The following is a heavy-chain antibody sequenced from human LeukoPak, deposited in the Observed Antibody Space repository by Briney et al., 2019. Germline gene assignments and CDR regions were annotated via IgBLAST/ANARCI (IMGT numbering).Heavy chain of an antibody. D-gene: IGHD3-3*01. J-gene: IGHJ6*03. CDR1: GGSFSGYY. Sequence: SETLSLTCAVYGGSFSGYYWSWIRQPPGKGLEWIGEINHSGSTNYNPSLKSRVTISVDTSKNQFSLKLSSVTAADTAVYYCAREGGYDFWSGYYTKNYYYYYMDVWGKGTTVTVSS. CDR2: INHSGST. V-gene: IGHV4-34*01. CDR3: AREGGYDFWSGYYTKNYYYYYMDV.